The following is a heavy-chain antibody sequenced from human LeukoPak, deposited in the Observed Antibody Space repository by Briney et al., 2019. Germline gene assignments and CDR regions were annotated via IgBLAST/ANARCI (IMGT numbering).Heavy chain of an antibody. Sequence: PGGSLRLSCAASGFTVSNYYLNWVRQAPGKGLEWVSVIYTDGSVYYADSVKGRFTISRDNSKNTLYLQMNSLRAEDTAVYYCARDLGQAVTTWLYYFDYWGQGTLVTVSS. V-gene: IGHV3-66*01. CDR3: ARDLGQAVTTWLYYFDY. CDR2: IYTDGSV. J-gene: IGHJ4*02. CDR1: GFTVSNYY. D-gene: IGHD4-17*01.